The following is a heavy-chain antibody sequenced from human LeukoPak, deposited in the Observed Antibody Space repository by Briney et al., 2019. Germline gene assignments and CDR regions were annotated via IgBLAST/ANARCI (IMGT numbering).Heavy chain of an antibody. CDR1: GFTFDDYA. D-gene: IGHD3-22*01. Sequence: PGGSLGLSCAASGFTFDDYAMHWVRQAPGKGLEWVSGISWNSGSIGYADSVKGRFTISRDNAKNSLYLQMNSLRAEDTALYYCAKAPYYYDSSGYYERYYFDYWGQGTLVTVSS. V-gene: IGHV3-9*01. J-gene: IGHJ4*02. CDR2: ISWNSGSI. CDR3: AKAPYYYDSSGYYERYYFDY.